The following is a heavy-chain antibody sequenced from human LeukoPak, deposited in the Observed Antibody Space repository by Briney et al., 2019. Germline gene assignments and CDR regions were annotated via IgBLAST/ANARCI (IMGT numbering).Heavy chain of an antibody. CDR3: ARVARRGYYDSSYYFDY. Sequence: ASVKVSCKASGYNFTSYGISWVRQAPGQGLEWMGGIIAIFGTANYAQKFQGRVTITADESTSTAYMELSSLRSEDTAVYYCARVARRGYYDSSYYFDYWGQGTLVTVSS. CDR1: GYNFTSYG. CDR2: IIAIFGTA. D-gene: IGHD3-22*01. J-gene: IGHJ4*02. V-gene: IGHV1-69*13.